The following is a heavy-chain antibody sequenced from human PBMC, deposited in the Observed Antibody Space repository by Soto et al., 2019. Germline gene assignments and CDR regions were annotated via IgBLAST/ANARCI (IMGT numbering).Heavy chain of an antibody. CDR1: GITFTAYA. CDR3: ATIIIPAATNFY. Sequence: EVQLLESGGGLVQPGGSLRLSCAASGITFTAYAMGWVRQAPGKGLRWVSSISGRGGSTYYADSVKGRLTISRDNSKNTLYLQMNSLRAEDTAVYYCATIIIPAATNFYWGQGTLVTVSS. CDR2: ISGRGGST. D-gene: IGHD2-2*01. V-gene: IGHV3-23*01. J-gene: IGHJ4*02.